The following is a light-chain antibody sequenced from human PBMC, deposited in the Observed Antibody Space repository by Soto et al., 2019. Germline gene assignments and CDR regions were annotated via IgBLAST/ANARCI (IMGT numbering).Light chain of an antibody. CDR3: QQSYNTPPIT. J-gene: IGKJ5*01. Sequence: DIQMNQSPSSLSASVGDRVTITCRASQSISTFVNWYQQKPGKAPKLLIFAASNLQSGVPSRFSGGGSGTDFTLPITTPQPEDFATFFCQQSYNTPPITFGQGTRLEIK. CDR2: AAS. V-gene: IGKV1-39*01. CDR1: QSISTF.